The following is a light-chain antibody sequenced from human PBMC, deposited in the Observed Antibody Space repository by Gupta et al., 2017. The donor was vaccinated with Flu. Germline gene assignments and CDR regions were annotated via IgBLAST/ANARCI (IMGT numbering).Light chain of an antibody. J-gene: IGLJ1*01. Sequence: QSVLAQPPSASETPGQRVTISCSGSSSNIGSNPVNWYQQVTGTAPKLLIYGNSQRPSGVPDRFSGSKSGTSASLAISGLQSEDEADYYCAAWDDSLNGHYVFGTGTKVTVL. CDR1: SSNIGSNP. CDR2: GNS. V-gene: IGLV1-44*01. CDR3: AAWDDSLNGHYV.